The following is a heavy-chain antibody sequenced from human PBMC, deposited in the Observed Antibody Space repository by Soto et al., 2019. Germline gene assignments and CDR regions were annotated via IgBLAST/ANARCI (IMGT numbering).Heavy chain of an antibody. CDR3: ARTEKYCTDGVCSFYGVDI. Sequence: QVQLVQSGAEVKKPGASVKVSCKASGYTFTSYGISWVRQAPGQGLEWMGWISAYNGNTNYAQKFQGRVTMTTDTSTSTASMELRSLRSDDTAVYYCARTEKYCTDGVCSFYGVDIWGQGTTVTVSS. V-gene: IGHV1-18*01. J-gene: IGHJ6*02. CDR2: ISAYNGNT. D-gene: IGHD2-8*01. CDR1: GYTFTSYG.